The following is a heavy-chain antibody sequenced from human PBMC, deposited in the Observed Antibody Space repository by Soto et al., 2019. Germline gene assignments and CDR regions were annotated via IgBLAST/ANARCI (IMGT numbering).Heavy chain of an antibody. J-gene: IGHJ4*02. CDR1: GFTFSSYT. V-gene: IGHV3-48*01. CDR3: ARDLSFAFDH. Sequence: PGGSLRLSCAASGFTFSSYTMNWVRQAPGKGLEWFSYITSRGDVMFYADSVKGRFSISRDNAKNSLYLQMDSLTVEDTAIYYCARDLSFAFDHWGQGALVTVSS. CDR2: ITSRGDVM. D-gene: IGHD3-3*01.